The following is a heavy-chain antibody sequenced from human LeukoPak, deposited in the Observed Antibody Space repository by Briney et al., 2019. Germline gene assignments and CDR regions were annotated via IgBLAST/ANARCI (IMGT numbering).Heavy chain of an antibody. Sequence: GGSLRLSCAASGFTVSSNYMSWVRQAPGKGLEWVSVIYSGGSTYYADSVKGRFTISRDNSKNTLYLQMNSLRAEDTAVYYCASCVWDYGDYYFDYWGQGTLVTVSS. CDR3: ASCVWDYGDYYFDY. CDR2: IYSGGST. V-gene: IGHV3-53*01. D-gene: IGHD4-17*01. J-gene: IGHJ4*02. CDR1: GFTVSSNY.